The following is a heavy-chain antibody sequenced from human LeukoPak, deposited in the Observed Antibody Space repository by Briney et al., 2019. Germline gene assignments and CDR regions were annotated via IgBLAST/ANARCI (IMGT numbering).Heavy chain of an antibody. CDR3: ARLTAGLYFDS. J-gene: IGHJ4*02. Sequence: SETLSLTCSVSGDSASPYFWSWIRQPPGKGLEWIGCIYYSGTTNYNPSLNSRVTISIDTSQDQFSLKVNSVTAADTAVYYCARLTAGLYFDSWGQGKLVTVSS. CDR2: IYYSGTT. D-gene: IGHD2-21*02. CDR1: GDSASPYF. V-gene: IGHV4-59*08.